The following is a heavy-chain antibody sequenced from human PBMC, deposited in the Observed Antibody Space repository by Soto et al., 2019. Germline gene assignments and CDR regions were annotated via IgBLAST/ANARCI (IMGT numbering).Heavy chain of an antibody. CDR3: AREGEYGDYVPDY. D-gene: IGHD4-17*01. J-gene: IGHJ4*02. Sequence: EVQLVESGGGLVQPGGSLRLSCAASGFTFSSYWMHWVRQAPGKGLVWVSRINSDGSSTSYADSVKGRFTISRDNAKNTLYLQMTSLRAEDTAVYYCAREGEYGDYVPDYWGQGTLVNVSS. CDR1: GFTFSSYW. CDR2: INSDGSST. V-gene: IGHV3-74*01.